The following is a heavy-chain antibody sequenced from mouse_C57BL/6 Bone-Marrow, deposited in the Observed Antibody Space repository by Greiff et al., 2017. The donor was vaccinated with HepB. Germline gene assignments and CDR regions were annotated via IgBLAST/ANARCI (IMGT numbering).Heavy chain of an antibody. V-gene: IGHV1-69*01. D-gene: IGHD2-1*01. J-gene: IGHJ2*01. CDR3: AAYGNYGY. Sequence: QVQLQQPGAELVMPGASVKLSCKASGYTFPSYWMHWVKQRPGQGLEWIGEIDPSDSYTNYNQKFKGKSTWTVDKSSSTAYMQLSSLTSEDSAVYYCAAYGNYGYWGQGTTLTVSS. CDR1: GYTFPSYW. CDR2: IDPSDSYT.